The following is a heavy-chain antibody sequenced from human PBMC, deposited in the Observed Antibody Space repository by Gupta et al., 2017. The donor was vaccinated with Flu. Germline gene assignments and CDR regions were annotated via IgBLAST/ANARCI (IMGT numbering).Heavy chain of an antibody. CDR1: GFTFSSYA. Sequence: EVQLLESGGGLVQPGGSLRLSCAASGFTFSSYAMRWVRQAPGKGLEWVSAISGSGGSTYYADSVKGRFTISRDNSKNTLYLQMNSLRAEDTAVYYCAKIRVKSGITMVREADYWGQGTLVTVSS. J-gene: IGHJ4*02. CDR3: AKIRVKSGITMVREADY. CDR2: ISGSGGST. D-gene: IGHD3-10*01. V-gene: IGHV3-23*01.